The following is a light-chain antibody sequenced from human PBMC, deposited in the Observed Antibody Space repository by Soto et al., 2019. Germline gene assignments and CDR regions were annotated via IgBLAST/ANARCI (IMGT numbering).Light chain of an antibody. V-gene: IGLV1-44*01. CDR3: AAWDDSLNALV. J-gene: IGLJ2*01. CDR1: SSNIGSNT. CDR2: SNN. Sequence: QSVLTQPPSASGTPGQRVTISCSGSSSNIGSNTVNWYQQLPGTAPKLLIYSNNQRPSGVPDRFSGSMSGTSASLAISGLQSEDEADYYCAAWDDSLNALVFGGGTKLTVL.